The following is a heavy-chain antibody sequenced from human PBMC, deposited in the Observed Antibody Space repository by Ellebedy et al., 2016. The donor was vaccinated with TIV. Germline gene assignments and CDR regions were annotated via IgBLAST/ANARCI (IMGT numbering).Heavy chain of an antibody. CDR2: INHRNVE. CDR1: GYTFTSNA. V-gene: IGHV3-48*03. D-gene: IGHD2-8*01. J-gene: IGHJ4*02. Sequence: SXXASGYTFTSNAINWVRQAPGRGLEWVAYINHRNVEFYAESVRGRFTISRDNAKKSAYFEMVSLRVDDTAVYYCGKDLPNWAIDYWGQGVLVTVSS. CDR3: GKDLPNWAIDY.